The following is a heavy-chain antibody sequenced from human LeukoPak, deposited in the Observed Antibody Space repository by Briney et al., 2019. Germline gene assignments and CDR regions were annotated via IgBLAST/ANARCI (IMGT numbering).Heavy chain of an antibody. CDR2: INPNSGGT. CDR3: ASAVLWFGEFPFDP. Sequence: AASVKVSCKASGYTFTGYYMHWVRQAPGQGLEWMGWINPNSGGTNYAQKFQGRVTMTRDTSISTAYMELSRLRSDDTAVYYCASAVLWFGEFPFDPWGQGTLVTVSS. V-gene: IGHV1-2*02. CDR1: GYTFTGYY. J-gene: IGHJ5*02. D-gene: IGHD3-10*01.